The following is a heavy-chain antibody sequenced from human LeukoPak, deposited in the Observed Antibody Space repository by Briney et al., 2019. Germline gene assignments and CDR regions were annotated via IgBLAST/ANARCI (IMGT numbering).Heavy chain of an antibody. CDR1: GGSFSGYY. J-gene: IGHJ4*02. D-gene: IGHD2/OR15-2a*01. V-gene: IGHV4-34*01. CDR3: ARSVDFFDY. Sequence: SETLSLTCAVYGGSFSGYYWSWIRQPPGKGLEWIGEINHSGSTNYNPSLKSRVTISVDTSKNQFSLKLSSVTAADTAVYYCARSVDFFDYWGQGTLVTVSS. CDR2: INHSGST.